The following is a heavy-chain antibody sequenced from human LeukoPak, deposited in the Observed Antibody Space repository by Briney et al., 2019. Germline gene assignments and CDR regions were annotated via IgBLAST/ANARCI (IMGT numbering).Heavy chain of an antibody. D-gene: IGHD3-22*01. J-gene: IGHJ1*01. V-gene: IGHV3-72*01. CDR2: IRNKNQGLTT. CDR1: GVCGTGHE. Sequence: PGGSPRLSRAASGVCGTGHEKDLVPQTPQEGLEGLARIRNKNQGLTTEYAASVRGRFAISRDDSSNSLHLQMNRLKTEDTAVYYCVQPSQGYFQNWGQGTLVTVSS. CDR3: VQPSQGYFQN.